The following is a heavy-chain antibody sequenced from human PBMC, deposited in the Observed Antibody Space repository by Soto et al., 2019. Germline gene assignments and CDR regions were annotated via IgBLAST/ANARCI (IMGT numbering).Heavy chain of an antibody. J-gene: IGHJ3*02. D-gene: IGHD2-8*01. Sequence: GESLKISCKGSGYSFTSYWISWVRQMPGKGLEWMGRIDPSDSYTNYSPSFQGHVTISADKSISTAYLQWSSLKASDTAMYYCARQKDCTNGVCYNDAFDIWGQGTRVTVSS. V-gene: IGHV5-10-1*01. CDR2: IDPSDSYT. CDR3: ARQKDCTNGVCYNDAFDI. CDR1: GYSFTSYW.